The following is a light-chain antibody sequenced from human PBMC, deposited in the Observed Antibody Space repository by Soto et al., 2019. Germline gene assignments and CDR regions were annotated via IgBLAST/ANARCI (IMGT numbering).Light chain of an antibody. V-gene: IGLV1-40*01. CDR1: NSNIGAGYD. Sequence: QSVLTQPPSVSGAPGQRVTISCTGSNSNIGAGYDVHWYQQLPGTAPKLLIYSNNQRPSGVPDRFSGSKSGTSASLAISGLQSEDEADYYCAAWDDSLNAVVFGGGTKLTVL. CDR2: SNN. J-gene: IGLJ2*01. CDR3: AAWDDSLNAVV.